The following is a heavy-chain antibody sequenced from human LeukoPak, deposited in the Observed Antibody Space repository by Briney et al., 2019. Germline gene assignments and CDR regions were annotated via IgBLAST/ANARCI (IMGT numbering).Heavy chain of an antibody. CDR1: GGSISTYY. Sequence: SETLSLTCSVSGGSISTYYWTWIRQPAGKGLEWIGRIKTSGYTNYNPSLKSRITMSLDTSKNQLSLKVTSVTAADTAVYYCARENYGNTWGFDYWGQGILVTVSS. CDR3: ARENYGNTWGFDY. CDR2: IKTSGYT. V-gene: IGHV4-4*07. D-gene: IGHD3-16*01. J-gene: IGHJ4*02.